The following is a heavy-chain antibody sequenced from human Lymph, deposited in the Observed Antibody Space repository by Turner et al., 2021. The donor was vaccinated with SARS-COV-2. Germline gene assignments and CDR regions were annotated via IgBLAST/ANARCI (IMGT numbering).Heavy chain of an antibody. Sequence: QVQLVESGGGEVQQRRSLRLSCAAYGFTFSSYAMNWVHQAPGKGLEWVTLISYDGSNKYYADSVKGRFTISRDNSKNTLYLQMNSLRAEDTAVYYCARSGPNFDFWGQGTLVTVSS. V-gene: IGHV3-30-3*01. D-gene: IGHD7-27*01. CDR1: GFTFSSYA. CDR3: ARSGPNFDF. J-gene: IGHJ4*02. CDR2: ISYDGSNK.